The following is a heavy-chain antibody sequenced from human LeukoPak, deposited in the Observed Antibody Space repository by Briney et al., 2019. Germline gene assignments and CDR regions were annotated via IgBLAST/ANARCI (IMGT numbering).Heavy chain of an antibody. D-gene: IGHD3-16*01. CDR2: ISGSGSNT. Sequence: GGSLRLSCAASGFTFSSYAMTWVRQAPGKGLDWVSLISGSGSNTYYTDSVQGRFTISRDNSRNTLYLQMSSLRAEDTAIYYCAKERGISYTYEFDYWGQGALVTVSS. V-gene: IGHV3-23*01. J-gene: IGHJ4*02. CDR1: GFTFSSYA. CDR3: AKERGISYTYEFDY.